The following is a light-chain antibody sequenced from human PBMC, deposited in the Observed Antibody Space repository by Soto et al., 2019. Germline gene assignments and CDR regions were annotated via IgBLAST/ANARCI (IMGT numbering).Light chain of an antibody. CDR3: QQYANVPYT. Sequence: DIQMTQSPSPLSASVGDRVTITCQASQDIGNYLNWYQQKPGKAPKLLIYGASNLETGVPSRFSGSGFGTDFTFTISSLRPEDIATYHCQQYANVPYTFGRGTKLEIK. V-gene: IGKV1-33*01. J-gene: IGKJ2*01. CDR1: QDIGNY. CDR2: GAS.